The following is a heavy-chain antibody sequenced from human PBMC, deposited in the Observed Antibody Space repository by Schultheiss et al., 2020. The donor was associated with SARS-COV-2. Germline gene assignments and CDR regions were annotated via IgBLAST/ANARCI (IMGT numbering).Heavy chain of an antibody. D-gene: IGHD5-18*01. J-gene: IGHJ5*02. CDR2: INHSGST. V-gene: IGHV4-34*01. CDR1: GGSFSGYY. Sequence: SETLSLTCAVYGGSFSGYYWSWIRQPPGKGLEWIGEINHSGSTYYNPSLKSRVTISVDTSKNQFSLKLSSVTAADTAVYYCARHAIGTAMVTFIQRYGEYNWFDPWGQGTLVTVSS. CDR3: ARHAIGTAMVTFIQRYGEYNWFDP.